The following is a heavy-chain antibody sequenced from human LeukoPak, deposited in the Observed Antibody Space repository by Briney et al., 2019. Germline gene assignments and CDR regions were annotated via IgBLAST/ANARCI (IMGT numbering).Heavy chain of an antibody. J-gene: IGHJ4*02. Sequence: SETLSLTCTVSGGSISSSSYYWGRIRHPPGKGLEWIGSLYNSGSTYYNPSLKSRVTISVDTSKNQFSLKLTSVTAADTAMYYCARRGGYSYGYGYWGQGTLVTVSS. D-gene: IGHD5-18*01. V-gene: IGHV4-39*01. CDR2: LYNSGST. CDR3: ARRGGYSYGYGY. CDR1: GGSISSSSYY.